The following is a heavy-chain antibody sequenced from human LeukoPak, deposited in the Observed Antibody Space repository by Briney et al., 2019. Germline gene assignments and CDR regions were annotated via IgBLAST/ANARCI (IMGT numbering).Heavy chain of an antibody. CDR1: GVTVSSNY. CDR3: ARVGGYGDYGFDYYYGMDV. V-gene: IGHV3-53*04. J-gene: IGHJ6*02. Sequence: GGSLRLSCAASGVTVSSNYMSWVRQAPGKGLEWVSVIYSGGSTYYADSVKGRFTIFRHNSKNTLYLQMNSLRAEDTAVYYCARVGGYGDYGFDYYYGMDVWGQGTTVTVSS. D-gene: IGHD4-17*01. CDR2: IYSGGST.